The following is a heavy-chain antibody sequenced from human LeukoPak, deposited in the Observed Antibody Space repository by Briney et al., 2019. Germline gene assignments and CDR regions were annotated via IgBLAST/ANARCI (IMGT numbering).Heavy chain of an antibody. CDR1: GGSISSSSYY. J-gene: IGHJ5*02. V-gene: IGHV4-39*07. CDR3: ARDSYLWLRSTPGWFDP. Sequence: SETLSLTCTVSGGSISSSSYYWGWIRQPPGKGLEWIGSIYYSGSTYYNPSLKSRVTISVDTSKNQFSLKLSSVTAADTAVYYCARDSYLWLRSTPGWFDPWGQGTLVTVSS. D-gene: IGHD5-12*01. CDR2: IYYSGST.